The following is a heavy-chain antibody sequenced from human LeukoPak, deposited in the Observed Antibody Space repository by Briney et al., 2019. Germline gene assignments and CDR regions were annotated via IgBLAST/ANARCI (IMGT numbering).Heavy chain of an antibody. Sequence: GASVKVSCRASGYTFTGYYIHWVRQAPGQGLEWMGWINPNNGGTNYAQKFQGRVTMTRDTSISTAYMELSSLRSEDTAVYYCAREGMVRGPSSPYYYYYGMDVWGQGTTVTVSS. CDR3: AREGMVRGPSSPYYYYYGMDV. CDR1: GYTFTGYY. CDR2: INPNNGGT. V-gene: IGHV1-2*02. J-gene: IGHJ6*02. D-gene: IGHD3-10*01.